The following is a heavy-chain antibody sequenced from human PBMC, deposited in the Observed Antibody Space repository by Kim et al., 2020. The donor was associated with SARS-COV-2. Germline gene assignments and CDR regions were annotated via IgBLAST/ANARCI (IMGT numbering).Heavy chain of an antibody. J-gene: IGHJ6*01. CDR2: ISYDGSNK. V-gene: IGHV3-30-3*01. CDR1: GFTFRNYA. CDR3: ATDLAQWLASRYFYVMD. D-gene: IGHD6-19*01. Sequence: GGSLRLSCAASGFTFRNYALHWVRQAPGKGPEWVSFISYDGSNKYYADSVRGRFTISRDNSKDTLSLHMNSLRIDDTGLYHCATDLAQWLASRYFYVMD.